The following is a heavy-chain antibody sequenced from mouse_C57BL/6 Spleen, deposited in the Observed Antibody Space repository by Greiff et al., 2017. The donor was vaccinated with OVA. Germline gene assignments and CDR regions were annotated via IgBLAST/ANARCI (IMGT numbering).Heavy chain of an antibody. CDR1: GFNIKDYY. J-gene: IGHJ3*01. Sequence: VQLQQSGAELVKPGASVKLSCTASGFNIKDYYMHWVKQRTEQGLEWIGRIDPEDGETKYAPKFQGQATITADTSSNTAYMQLSSLTSEDTAVYYCAEDPLYVSPWFAYWGQGTLVTVAA. D-gene: IGHD2-3*01. CDR2: IDPEDGET. V-gene: IGHV14-2*01. CDR3: AEDPLYVSPWFAY.